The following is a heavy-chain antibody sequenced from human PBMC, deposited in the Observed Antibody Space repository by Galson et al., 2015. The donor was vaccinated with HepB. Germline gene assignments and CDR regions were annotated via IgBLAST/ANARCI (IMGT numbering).Heavy chain of an antibody. J-gene: IGHJ5*02. D-gene: IGHD6-13*01. Sequence: SLRLSCAASGFTYSSYAMSWVRQAPGKGLEWVSAISGSGGSTYYADSVKGRFTISRDNSKNTLYPQMNSLRAEDTAVYYCAKGADDPIAAAWIWFDPWGQGTLVTVSS. CDR2: ISGSGGST. CDR1: GFTYSSYA. V-gene: IGHV3-23*01. CDR3: AKGADDPIAAAWIWFDP.